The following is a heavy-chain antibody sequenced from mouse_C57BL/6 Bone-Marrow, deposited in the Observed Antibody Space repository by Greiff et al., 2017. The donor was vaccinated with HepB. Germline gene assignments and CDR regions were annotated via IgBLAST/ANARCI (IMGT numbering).Heavy chain of an antibody. V-gene: IGHV1-15*01. CDR1: GYTFTDYE. CDR2: IDPETGGT. J-gene: IGHJ1*03. D-gene: IGHD1-1*01. Sequence: VQLQQSGAELVRPGASVTLSCKASGYTFTDYEMHWVKQTPVHGLEWIGAIDPETGGTAYNPKFKGKAILTADKSSSTAYMELRILTSEDSAVYYCTMGPDYYGSVYWYFDVWGTGTTVTVSS. CDR3: TMGPDYYGSVYWYFDV.